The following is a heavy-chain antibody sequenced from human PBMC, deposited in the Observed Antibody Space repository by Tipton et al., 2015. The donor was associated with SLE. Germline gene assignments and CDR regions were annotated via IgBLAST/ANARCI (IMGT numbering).Heavy chain of an antibody. V-gene: IGHV4-59*12. CDR2: IYYSGST. CDR3: AREVGRPGFDY. D-gene: IGHD1-26*01. CDR1: GGSISSYY. Sequence: TLSLTCTVSGGSISSYYWSWIRQPPGKGLEWIGYIYYSGSTYYNPSLKSRITISVDTSKNQFSLKLSSVTAADTAVYYCAREVGRPGFDYWGQGTLVTVSS. J-gene: IGHJ4*02.